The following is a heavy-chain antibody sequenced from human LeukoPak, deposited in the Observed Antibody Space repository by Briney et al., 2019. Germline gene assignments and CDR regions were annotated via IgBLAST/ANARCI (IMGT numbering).Heavy chain of an antibody. Sequence: ASVKVSCKASGYTFTSYGIGWVRQAPGQGLEWMGWISAYNGNTNYAQKLQGRVTMTTDTSTSTAYMELRSLRSDDTAVYYCARDKRMTTVTTGDYWGQGTLVTVSS. V-gene: IGHV1-18*01. CDR1: GYTFTSYG. CDR2: ISAYNGNT. CDR3: ARDKRMTTVTTGDY. J-gene: IGHJ4*02. D-gene: IGHD4-17*01.